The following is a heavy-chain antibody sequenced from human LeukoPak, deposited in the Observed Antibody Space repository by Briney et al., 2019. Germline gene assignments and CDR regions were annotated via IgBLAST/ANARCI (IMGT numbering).Heavy chain of an antibody. Sequence: SETLSLTCTVSGGSISSYYWSWIWQPPGKGLEWIGYIYYSGSTNYNPSLKSRVTISVDTSKNQFSLKLSSVTAADTAVYYCARDQPIVGATSDWGQGTLVTVSS. J-gene: IGHJ4*02. V-gene: IGHV4-59*01. CDR2: IYYSGST. CDR3: ARDQPIVGATSD. D-gene: IGHD1-26*01. CDR1: GGSISSYY.